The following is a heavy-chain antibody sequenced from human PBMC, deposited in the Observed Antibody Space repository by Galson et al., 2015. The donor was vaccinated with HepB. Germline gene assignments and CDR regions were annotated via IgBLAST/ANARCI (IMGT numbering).Heavy chain of an antibody. Sequence: SLRLSCAASGFTFSSYGMHWVRQAPGKGLEWVAFIRYDGSNKYYADSVKGRFTISRDNSKNTLYLQMNSLRAEDTAVYYCATVAGTFGYYYGMDVWGQGTTVTVSS. CDR2: IRYDGSNK. CDR1: GFTFSSYG. V-gene: IGHV3-30*02. D-gene: IGHD6-19*01. CDR3: ATVAGTFGYYYGMDV. J-gene: IGHJ6*02.